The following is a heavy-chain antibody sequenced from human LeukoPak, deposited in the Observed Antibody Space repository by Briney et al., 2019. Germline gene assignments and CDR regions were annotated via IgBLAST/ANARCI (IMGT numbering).Heavy chain of an antibody. CDR3: ARGIVPAAFDY. Sequence: GGSLRLSCVASGFTFGKYWMSWVRQAPGKGLEWVANIKLDGSEKNYVDSVKGRFTISRDNTKNSLYLQMNSLRAEDTAVYYCARGIVPAAFDYWGQGTLVTVSS. J-gene: IGHJ4*02. CDR2: IKLDGSEK. D-gene: IGHD2-2*01. CDR1: GFTFGKYW. V-gene: IGHV3-7*01.